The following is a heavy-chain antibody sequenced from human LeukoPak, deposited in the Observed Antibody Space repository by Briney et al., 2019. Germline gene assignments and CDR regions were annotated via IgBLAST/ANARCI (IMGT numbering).Heavy chain of an antibody. D-gene: IGHD6-19*01. Sequence: PSETLSLTCTVSGDSISSYYWSWIRQPPGKGLEWIGYIYYSGSTNYNPSLKSRVTISVDTSKNQFSLKLSSMTAAYTVVYYCASAVAVPINWFDPWGQGTLVTVSS. V-gene: IGHV4-59*01. CDR2: IYYSGST. CDR3: ASAVAVPINWFDP. J-gene: IGHJ5*02. CDR1: GDSISSYY.